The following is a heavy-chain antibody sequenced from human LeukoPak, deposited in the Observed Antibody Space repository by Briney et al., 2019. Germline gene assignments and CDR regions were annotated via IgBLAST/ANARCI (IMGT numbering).Heavy chain of an antibody. Sequence: GRSLRLSCAASGFTFSSYSMHWVRQAPGKGLEWVAVIWYDGSNKYYADSVKGRFTISRDNSKNTLYLQMNSLRAEDTAVYYCATEYYDFWSGYYGYWGQGTLVTVSS. CDR1: GFTFSSYS. J-gene: IGHJ4*02. D-gene: IGHD3-3*01. CDR2: IWYDGSNK. V-gene: IGHV3-33*01. CDR3: ATEYYDFWSGYYGY.